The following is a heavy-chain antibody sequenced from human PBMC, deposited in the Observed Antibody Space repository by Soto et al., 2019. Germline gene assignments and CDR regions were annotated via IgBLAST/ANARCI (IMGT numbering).Heavy chain of an antibody. J-gene: IGHJ4*02. V-gene: IGHV1-69*13. Sequence: SVKVSCKASGGTFSSYAISWVRQAPGQGLEWMGGIIPIFGTANYAQKFQGRVTITADESTSTAYMELSGLRSEDTAVYYCASSSSITIFGYFDYWGQGTLVTAPQ. CDR1: GGTFSSYA. CDR3: ASSSSITIFGYFDY. D-gene: IGHD3-3*01. CDR2: IIPIFGTA.